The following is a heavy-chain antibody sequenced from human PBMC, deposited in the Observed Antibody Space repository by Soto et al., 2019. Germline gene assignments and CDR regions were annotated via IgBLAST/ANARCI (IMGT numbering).Heavy chain of an antibody. CDR1: GGSISSGGYS. Sequence: PSETLSLTCAVSGGSISSGGYSWSWIRQPPGKGLEWIGYIYHSGSTYYNPSLKSRVTISVDRSKNQFSLKLSSVTAADTAVYYCARSIQEDIGVAGPKDIWFDPWGQGTLVTVSS. CDR2: IYHSGST. J-gene: IGHJ5*02. CDR3: ARSIQEDIGVAGPKDIWFDP. V-gene: IGHV4-30-2*01. D-gene: IGHD6-19*01.